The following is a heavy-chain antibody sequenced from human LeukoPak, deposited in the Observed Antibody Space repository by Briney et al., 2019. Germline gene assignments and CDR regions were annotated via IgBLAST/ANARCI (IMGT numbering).Heavy chain of an antibody. Sequence: PGGSLRLSCATSGFTFSNYWMHWVRQAPGKGLEWVAVISYDGSNKFYADSVKGRFTISRDNSKNTLYLLMNSLRAEDTAVYYCATGGASVFLDAFDIWGQGTMVTVSS. CDR2: ISYDGSNK. V-gene: IGHV3-30*03. CDR3: ATGGASVFLDAFDI. D-gene: IGHD4-23*01. CDR1: GFTFSNYW. J-gene: IGHJ3*02.